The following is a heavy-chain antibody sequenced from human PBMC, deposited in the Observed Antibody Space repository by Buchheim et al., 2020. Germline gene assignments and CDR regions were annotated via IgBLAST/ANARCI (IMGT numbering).Heavy chain of an antibody. V-gene: IGHV4-30-2*01. Sequence: QLQLQESGSGLVKPSQTLSLTCAVSGGSISSGGYSWSWIRQPPGKGLEWIGYIYHSGSTYYNPSLKSRVTISVNRSNNQFSLKLSSVTAADTAVYYCARGVTGYCSSTSCPTYYFDYWGQGTL. J-gene: IGHJ4*02. CDR2: IYHSGST. CDR1: GGSISSGGYS. D-gene: IGHD2-2*01. CDR3: ARGVTGYCSSTSCPTYYFDY.